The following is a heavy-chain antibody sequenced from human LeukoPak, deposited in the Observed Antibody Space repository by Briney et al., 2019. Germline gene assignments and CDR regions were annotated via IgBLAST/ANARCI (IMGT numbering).Heavy chain of an antibody. CDR1: GYTFTSYD. J-gene: IGHJ5*02. CDR3: ARGGLAAYSTENWFDP. Sequence: ASVKVSCKASGYTFTSYDINWARQATGQGLEWMGWMNPNSGNTGYAQKFQGRVTMTRNTSISTAYVELSSLRSEDTAVYYCARGGLAAYSTENWFDPWGQGTLVTVSS. D-gene: IGHD6-13*01. V-gene: IGHV1-8*01. CDR2: MNPNSGNT.